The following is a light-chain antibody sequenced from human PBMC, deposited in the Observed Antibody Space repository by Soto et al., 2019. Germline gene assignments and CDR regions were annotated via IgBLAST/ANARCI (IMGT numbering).Light chain of an antibody. J-gene: IGKJ4*01. CDR2: DAS. V-gene: IGKV3-11*01. CDR3: QQRSNWVT. CDR1: QSVSSY. Sequence: EIVLTQSLATLSLCPGEGATISGRASQSVSSYLAWYQQKPGQAPRLLIYDASNRATGIPARFSGSGSGTDFTLTISSLEPEDFAVYYCQQRSNWVTFGGGTKVDIK.